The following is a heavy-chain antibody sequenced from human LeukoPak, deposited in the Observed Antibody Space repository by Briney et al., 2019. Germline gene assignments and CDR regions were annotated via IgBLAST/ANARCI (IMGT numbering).Heavy chain of an antibody. CDR1: GLTVITND. J-gene: IGHJ4*02. CDR2: LYSDGIT. D-gene: IGHD3-16*01. CDR3: ARGVEPLAANTLAY. Sequence: GGSLRLSCAASGLTVITNDMTWFRQAPGKGLDWVSVLYSDGITKYADSVQGRFTISRDNSKNTLYLEMNSLSPDDTAVYYCARGVEPLAANTLAYWGQGTLVTVSS. V-gene: IGHV3-53*01.